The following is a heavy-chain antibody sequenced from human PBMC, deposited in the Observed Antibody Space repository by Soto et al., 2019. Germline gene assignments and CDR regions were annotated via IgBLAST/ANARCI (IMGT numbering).Heavy chain of an antibody. CDR3: HSYCSGGSCYYYYGMDV. Sequence: GGSLRLSCAASGFTFSSYAMSWVRQAPGKGLEWVSAISGSGGSTYYADSVKGRFTISRDNSKNTLYLQMNSLRAEDTAVYYCHSYCSGGSCYYYYGMDVWGQGTTVTVSS. D-gene: IGHD2-15*01. CDR1: GFTFSSYA. V-gene: IGHV3-23*01. CDR2: ISGSGGST. J-gene: IGHJ6*02.